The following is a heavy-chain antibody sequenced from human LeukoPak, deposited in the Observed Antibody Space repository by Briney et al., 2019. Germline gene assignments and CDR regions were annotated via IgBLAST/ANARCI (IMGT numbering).Heavy chain of an antibody. Sequence: GGSLRLSCAASGFTFSSYGMHWVRQAPGKGLKWVAVISYDGSNKYYADSVKGRFTISRDNSKNTLYLQMNSLRAEDTAVYYCAKDSRHFIAVADTRSYYFDYWGQGTLVTVSS. V-gene: IGHV3-30*18. CDR1: GFTFSSYG. D-gene: IGHD6-19*01. CDR2: ISYDGSNK. CDR3: AKDSRHFIAVADTRSYYFDY. J-gene: IGHJ4*02.